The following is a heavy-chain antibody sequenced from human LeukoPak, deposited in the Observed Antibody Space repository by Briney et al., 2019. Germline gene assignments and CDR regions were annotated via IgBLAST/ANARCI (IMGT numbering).Heavy chain of an antibody. D-gene: IGHD3-22*01. CDR3: ARDLREEIIDSSGYDY. J-gene: IGHJ4*02. CDR2: ISSSSSYI. V-gene: IGHV3-21*01. CDR1: GFTFSSYA. Sequence: GGSLRLSCAASGFTFSSYAMSWVRQAPGKGLEWVSSISSSSSYIYYADSVKGRFTISRDNAKNSLYLQMNSLRAEDTAVYYCARDLREEIIDSSGYDYWGQGTLVTVSS.